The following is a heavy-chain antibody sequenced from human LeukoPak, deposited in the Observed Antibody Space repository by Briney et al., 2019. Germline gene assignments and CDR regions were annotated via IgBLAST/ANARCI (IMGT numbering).Heavy chain of an antibody. CDR3: ARVLSSSWGAYYYYGMDV. V-gene: IGHV3-11*06. CDR2: MSSRSSDT. J-gene: IGHJ6*02. CDR1: GSTFSYYY. Sequence: KPGGTMRISCAASGSTFSYYYIRWIRQAPGKGLEWISYMSSRSSDTKYADSVEGRLTISRDNVKNSICLQMNSLSCEVSPAYYCARVLSSSWGAYYYYGMDVWGQGTTVTVSS. D-gene: IGHD6-13*01.